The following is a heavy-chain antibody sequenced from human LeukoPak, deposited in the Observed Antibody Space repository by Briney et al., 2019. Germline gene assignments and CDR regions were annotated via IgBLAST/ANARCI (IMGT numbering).Heavy chain of an antibody. CDR2: IKQDGSER. CDR1: EFTFSSYW. D-gene: IGHD3-10*01. V-gene: IGHV3-7*01. Sequence: GGSLRLSCAASEFTFSSYWMSWVRQAPGKGLEWVANIKQDGSERYYVDSVKGRLTISRDNAKNSLYLQMNSLRAEDTAVYYCARVGSRGLLWFGELSFDYWGQGTLVTVSS. J-gene: IGHJ4*02. CDR3: ARVGSRGLLWFGELSFDY.